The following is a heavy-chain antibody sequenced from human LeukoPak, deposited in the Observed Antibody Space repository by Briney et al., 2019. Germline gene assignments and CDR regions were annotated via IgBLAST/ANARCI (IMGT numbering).Heavy chain of an antibody. CDR2: ISGSGGST. V-gene: IGHV3-23*01. D-gene: IGHD3-22*01. Sequence: GGSLRLSCAASGFTFSSYAMSWVRQAPGKGLEWVSAISGSGGSTYYADSVKGRFTISRDNSKNTLYLQMNSLRAEDTAVYCCAKATDYYDSSGYYHRPDYWGQGTLVTVSS. CDR1: GFTFSSYA. J-gene: IGHJ4*02. CDR3: AKATDYYDSSGYYHRPDY.